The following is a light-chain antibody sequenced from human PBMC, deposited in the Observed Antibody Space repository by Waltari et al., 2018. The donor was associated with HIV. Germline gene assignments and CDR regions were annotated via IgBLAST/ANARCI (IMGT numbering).Light chain of an antibody. V-gene: IGKV1-9*01. J-gene: IGKJ2*01. CDR2: TAS. CDR1: QGINSA. Sequence: DIQLTQSPSFLSASVGDRVTITCRASQGINSALVWYQQKPGKVPELLIYTASTLQSGVQSRFSGSTSGTEFTLTIRSLQPEDFTTYYCQQLHTYPYTFGQGTKLEIK. CDR3: QQLHTYPYT.